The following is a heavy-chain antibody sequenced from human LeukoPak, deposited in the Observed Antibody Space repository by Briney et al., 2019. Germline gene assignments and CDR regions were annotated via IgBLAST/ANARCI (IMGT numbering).Heavy chain of an antibody. Sequence: SETLSLTCAVYGGSFSGYYWSWIRQPPGKGLEWIGEINHSGSTNYNPSLKSRVTISVDTSKNQFSLKLSSVTAADTAVYYCARGRLSSSSPRGGFDYWGQGTLVTVSS. CDR3: ARGRLSSSSPRGGFDY. CDR2: INHSGST. D-gene: IGHD6-6*01. V-gene: IGHV4-34*01. J-gene: IGHJ4*02. CDR1: GGSFSGYY.